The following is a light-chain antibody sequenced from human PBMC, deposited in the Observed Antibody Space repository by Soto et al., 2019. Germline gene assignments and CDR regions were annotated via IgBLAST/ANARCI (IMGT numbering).Light chain of an antibody. J-gene: IGKJ1*01. CDR2: DAS. Sequence: DIQMTQSPSTLSASGGDRVTITCRASQSISTWLAWYQQKPGKAPKLLIYDASSLQSGVPPRFSGSGSATEFTLTISSLQPDDFATYYCQQYNSYSPETFGQGTKV. CDR3: QQYNSYSPET. V-gene: IGKV1-5*01. CDR1: QSISTW.